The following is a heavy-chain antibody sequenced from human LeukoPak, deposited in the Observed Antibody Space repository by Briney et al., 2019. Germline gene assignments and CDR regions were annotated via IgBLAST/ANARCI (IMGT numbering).Heavy chain of an antibody. CDR2: ISGGGGGT. Sequence: PGGSLRLSCAPSGFTFSSYAMSWVRQAPGKGLEWVSVISGGGGGTYYADSVKGRFTISRDNAKNSLYLQMNSLRAEDTAVYYCARDSPFSSSLDYWGQGTLVTVSS. J-gene: IGHJ4*02. D-gene: IGHD6-13*01. V-gene: IGHV3-23*01. CDR3: ARDSPFSSSLDY. CDR1: GFTFSSYA.